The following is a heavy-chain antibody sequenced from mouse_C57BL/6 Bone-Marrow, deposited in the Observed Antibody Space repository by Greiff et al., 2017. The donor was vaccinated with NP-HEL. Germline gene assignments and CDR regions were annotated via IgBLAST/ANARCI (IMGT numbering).Heavy chain of an antibody. Sequence: QVQLKQPGAELVRPGTSVKLSCKASGYTFTSYWMHWVKQRPGQGLEWIGVIDPSDSYTNYNQKFKGKATLTVDTSSSTAYMQLSSLTSEDSAVEYCARRSGPLDYWGQGTSVTVSS. CDR3: ARRSGPLDY. J-gene: IGHJ4*01. V-gene: IGHV1-59*01. D-gene: IGHD1-3*01. CDR2: IDPSDSYT. CDR1: GYTFTSYW.